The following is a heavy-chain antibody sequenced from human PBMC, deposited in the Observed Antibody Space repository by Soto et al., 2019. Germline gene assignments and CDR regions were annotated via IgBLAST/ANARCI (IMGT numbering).Heavy chain of an antibody. Sequence: QVQLVPSGAEVKKPGSSVKVSCKASGGTFSSYTISWVRQAPGQELELVGRIILILGIANYAQKFQGRVTITADKSTRTAYMELSSLRSEDTAVYYCARHRVGSSSDYYYGMDVWGQGTTVTVSS. CDR1: GGTFSSYT. J-gene: IGHJ6*02. CDR2: IILILGIA. V-gene: IGHV1-69*02. CDR3: ARHRVGSSSDYYYGMDV. D-gene: IGHD6-6*01.